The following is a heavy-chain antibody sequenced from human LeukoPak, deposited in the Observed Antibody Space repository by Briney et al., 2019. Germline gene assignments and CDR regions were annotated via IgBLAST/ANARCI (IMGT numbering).Heavy chain of an antibody. CDR3: ARVTSGSYHY. V-gene: IGHV1-2*02. CDR2: INAKNGDT. Sequence: ASVKVSCKASGYTFTVYYLHWVRQAPGQGLEWMGWINAKNGDTEYAQKLQGRVTMTRDTSISTAYMELTSLRYDDTAVYFCARVTSGSYHYWGQGTLVTVSS. D-gene: IGHD1-26*01. J-gene: IGHJ4*02. CDR1: GYTFTVYY.